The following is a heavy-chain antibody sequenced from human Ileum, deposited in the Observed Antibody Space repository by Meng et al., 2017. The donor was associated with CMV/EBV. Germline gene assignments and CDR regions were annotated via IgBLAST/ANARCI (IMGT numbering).Heavy chain of an antibody. CDR3: ARDGYYPSRVFDY. CDR1: GYSFTDDA. J-gene: IGHJ4*01. V-gene: IGHV1-18*01. Sequence: QVQLVQSGAEVKKPGASVKVSCKASGYSFTDDAITWVRQAPGQGLEWMGWISGYNSNTKYAQKFQGRVTMTTDTSTTTVYMELRNLRYDDTAVYYCARDGYYPSRVFDYWGLGTLVTVSS. CDR2: ISGYNSNT. D-gene: IGHD2-2*03.